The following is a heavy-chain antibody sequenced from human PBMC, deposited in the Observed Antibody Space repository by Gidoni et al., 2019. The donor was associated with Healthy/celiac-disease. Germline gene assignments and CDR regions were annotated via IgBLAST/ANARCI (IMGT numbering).Heavy chain of an antibody. V-gene: IGHV3-13*01. D-gene: IGHD6-19*01. J-gene: IGHJ6*02. Sequence: VQLVESGGGLVQPGGSLRLSCAPSGFPFRSYDMPWVRQATGKGLEWVSAIGTAGDTYYPGSVKGRFTISRENAKNSLYLQMNSLRAGDTAVYYCARSAVAGVYYYYGMDVWGQGTTVTVSS. CDR3: ARSAVAGVYYYYGMDV. CDR1: GFPFRSYD. CDR2: IGTAGDT.